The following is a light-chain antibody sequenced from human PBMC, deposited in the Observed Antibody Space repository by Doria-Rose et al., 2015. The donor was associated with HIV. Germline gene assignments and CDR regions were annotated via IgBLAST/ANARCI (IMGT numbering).Light chain of an antibody. CDR3: QQYSRSPET. CDR1: QSISNWS. Sequence: EIGLTQSPGTLSLSPGERATLSCRASQSISNWSLAWYQQKPGQAPRLLIYGASSRATGIPDRFSGSGSGTDFTLTISRLEPEDSAVYYCQQYSRSPETFGQGTNLEIK. J-gene: IGKJ2*01. V-gene: IGKV3-20*01. CDR2: GAS.